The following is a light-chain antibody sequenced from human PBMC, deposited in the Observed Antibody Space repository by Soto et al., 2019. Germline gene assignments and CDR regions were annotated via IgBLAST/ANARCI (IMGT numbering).Light chain of an antibody. Sequence: DIVMAQSPDSLRLSPGVRATISCTSSLNIYFKSNNRNYLAWYQQKSGQPPKLLIYWASTRESGVPDRFSGSGSGTYFTLTINHFQPGDVAVYYCQQYFTTPLTFCGGTRVDIK. J-gene: IGKJ4*01. V-gene: IGKV4-1*01. CDR3: QQYFTTPLT. CDR2: WAS. CDR1: LNIYFKSNNRNY.